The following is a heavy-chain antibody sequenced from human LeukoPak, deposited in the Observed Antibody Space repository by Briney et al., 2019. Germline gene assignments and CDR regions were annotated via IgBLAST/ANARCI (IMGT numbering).Heavy chain of an antibody. D-gene: IGHD1-1*01. CDR3: ARVYWNGTYNWFDP. CDR2: INHSGST. CDR1: GFTFSSYA. V-gene: IGHV4-34*01. J-gene: IGHJ5*02. Sequence: PGGSLRLSCAASGFTFSSYAMSWIRQPPGKGLEWIGEINHSGSTNYNPSLKSRVTISVDTSKNRFSLKLSSVTAADTAVYYCARVYWNGTYNWFDPWGQGTLVTVSS.